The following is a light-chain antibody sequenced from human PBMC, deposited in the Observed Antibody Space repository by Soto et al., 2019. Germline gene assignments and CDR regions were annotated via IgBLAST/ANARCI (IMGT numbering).Light chain of an antibody. Sequence: EIQLTQSPSFLSPSIGESVTIPCRSSQAISTYLAWFQQRTGRHPTRLMYSANWFESGVPSRFIGSGSGTEFTITISSRQPEDFATYYCRQHKSYPRTFGQGTKVDIK. J-gene: IGKJ1*01. CDR1: QAISTY. V-gene: IGKV1-9*01. CDR2: SAN. CDR3: RQHKSYPRT.